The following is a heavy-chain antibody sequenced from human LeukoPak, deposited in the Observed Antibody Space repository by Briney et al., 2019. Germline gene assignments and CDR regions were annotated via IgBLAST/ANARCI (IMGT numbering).Heavy chain of an antibody. CDR3: GRGHWGLDY. CDR2: ISGSGGST. J-gene: IGHJ4*02. D-gene: IGHD7-27*01. CDR1: GFTFSSYA. Sequence: GGSLRLSCAASGFTFSSYAMSWVRQAPGKGLEWVSAISGSGGSTYYADSVKGRFTISRDNAKSSLYLQMNSLRAEDTAVYYCGRGHWGLDYWGQGALVTVSS. V-gene: IGHV3-23*01.